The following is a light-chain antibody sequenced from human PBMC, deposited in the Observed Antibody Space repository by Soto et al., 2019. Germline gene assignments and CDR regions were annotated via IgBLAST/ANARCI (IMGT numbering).Light chain of an antibody. V-gene: IGKV3-20*01. Sequence: EIVLTQSPGTLSLSPGERATLSCRASQSVRSTYLAWYQQQPGQAPRLLIYGASSRATGIPDRFSGSGSGTGFTLTISRREPEDFAVYYCQQYANSPLTFGGGTKVEIK. CDR1: QSVRSTY. J-gene: IGKJ4*01. CDR3: QQYANSPLT. CDR2: GAS.